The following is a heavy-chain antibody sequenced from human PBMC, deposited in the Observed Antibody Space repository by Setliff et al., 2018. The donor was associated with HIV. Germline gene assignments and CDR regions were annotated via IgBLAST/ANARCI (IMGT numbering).Heavy chain of an antibody. V-gene: IGHV4-59*01. CDR1: GGSMSSYC. J-gene: IGHJ3*02. Sequence: SETLSLTCSVSGGSMSSYCWTWIRQSAGKGLEWIGYIYYSGDTNYNPSLRSRVTISVDTSQNRFSLRLTSVTAADTGVYFCARGRQDSYYDSTSYYWGDAFDIWGQGTRVTVSS. CDR3: ARGRQDSYYDSTSYYWGDAFDI. CDR2: IYYSGDT. D-gene: IGHD3-22*01.